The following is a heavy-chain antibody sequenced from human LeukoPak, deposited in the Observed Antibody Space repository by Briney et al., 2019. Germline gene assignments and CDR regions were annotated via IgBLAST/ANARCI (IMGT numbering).Heavy chain of an antibody. Sequence: PGGSLRLSCAASGFTFSSYWMHWVRQAPGKGLEWVAVISYDGSNKYYADSVKGRFTISRDNSKNTLYLQMNSLRAEDTAVYYCARNLGMTTVTTFGYWGQGTLVTVSS. V-gene: IGHV3-30*03. CDR1: GFTFSSYW. J-gene: IGHJ4*02. CDR3: ARNLGMTTVTTFGY. D-gene: IGHD4-17*01. CDR2: ISYDGSNK.